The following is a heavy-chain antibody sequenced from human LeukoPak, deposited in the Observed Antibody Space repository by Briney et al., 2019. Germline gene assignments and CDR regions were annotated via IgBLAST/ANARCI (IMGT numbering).Heavy chain of an antibody. Sequence: SQTLSLTCAISGDSVSSNSVTWNWIRQSPSRGLEWLGRTYYRSTWYNDYAVSVRGRITVNPDTSRNQFSLHLDSVTPEDTAVYYCARRLTQYDCFDPWGQGILVTVSS. CDR2: TYYRSTWYN. CDR3: ARRLTQYDCFDP. J-gene: IGHJ5*02. CDR1: GDSVSSNSVT. V-gene: IGHV6-1*01. D-gene: IGHD2-2*01.